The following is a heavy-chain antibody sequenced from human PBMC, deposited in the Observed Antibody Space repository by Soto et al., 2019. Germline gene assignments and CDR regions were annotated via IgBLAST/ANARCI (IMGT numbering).Heavy chain of an antibody. J-gene: IGHJ4*02. CDR2: INHSGST. V-gene: IGHV4-34*01. CDR3: ARGGAGGLIATAVPRGY. D-gene: IGHD6-13*01. CDR1: GGSFSGYY. Sequence: QVQLQQWGAGLLKPSETLALTCAVYGGSFSGYYWNWIRQPPGKGLEWIGEINHSGSTNYNPSLKSRFTRSVDTSKNQFSLKLSSVTAADTAVYYCARGGAGGLIATAVPRGYWGQGTLVTVSS.